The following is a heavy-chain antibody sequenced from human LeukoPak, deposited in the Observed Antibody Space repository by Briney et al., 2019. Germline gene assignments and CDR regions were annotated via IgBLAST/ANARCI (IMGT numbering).Heavy chain of an antibody. D-gene: IGHD3-10*01. CDR3: ARGGGIWFGELLALDY. Sequence: ASVKVSCKASGYTFTSYGISWVRQAPGQGLEWMGIINPSGGSTSYAQKFQGRVTMTRDTSTSTVYMELSSLRSEDTAVYYCARGGGIWFGELLALDYWGQGTLVTVSS. J-gene: IGHJ4*02. CDR2: INPSGGST. V-gene: IGHV1-46*01. CDR1: GYTFTSYG.